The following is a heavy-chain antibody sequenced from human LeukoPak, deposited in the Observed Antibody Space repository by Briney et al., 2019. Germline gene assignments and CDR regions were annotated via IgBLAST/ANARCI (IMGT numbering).Heavy chain of an antibody. CDR3: ARLGGKEDALDI. J-gene: IGHJ3*02. D-gene: IGHD1-26*01. V-gene: IGHV3-7*01. CDR2: IKEDESEK. CDR1: GFTFRSYW. Sequence: PGGSLRLSCAASGFTFRSYWMSWVRQAPGKGLEWVANIKEDESEKSYVDSVKGRFTISRDNAKNSLYLQMNSLRAEDTAVYYCARLGGKEDALDIWGQGTMVTVSS.